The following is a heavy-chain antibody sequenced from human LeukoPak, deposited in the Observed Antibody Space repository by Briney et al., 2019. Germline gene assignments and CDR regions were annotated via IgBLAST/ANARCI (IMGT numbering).Heavy chain of an antibody. CDR1: GGSVSSGSYY. V-gene: IGHV4-61*01. CDR2: IYYNGIT. J-gene: IGHJ4*02. CDR3: ARGSCSGGSCYHGLDY. Sequence: SETLSLTCTVSGGSVSSGSYYWGWIRQPPGKGLEWIGYIYYNGITNYKSSLKSRVTISIDTSKNQFSLKLSSVTAADTAVYYCARGSCSGGSCYHGLDYWGQGTLVTVSS. D-gene: IGHD2-15*01.